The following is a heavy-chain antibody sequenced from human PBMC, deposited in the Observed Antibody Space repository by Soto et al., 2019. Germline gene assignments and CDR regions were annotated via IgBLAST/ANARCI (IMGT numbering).Heavy chain of an antibody. D-gene: IGHD1-1*01. CDR1: GGSFSGYY. J-gene: IGHJ4*02. CDR2: INHSGST. Sequence: SETLSLTCAVYGGSFSGYYWSWIRQPPGKGLEWIGEINHSGSTNYNPSLKSRVTISVDTSKNQFSLKLSSVTAADTAVYYCARELSVQLEYLFDYWGQGTLVTVSS. V-gene: IGHV4-34*01. CDR3: ARELSVQLEYLFDY.